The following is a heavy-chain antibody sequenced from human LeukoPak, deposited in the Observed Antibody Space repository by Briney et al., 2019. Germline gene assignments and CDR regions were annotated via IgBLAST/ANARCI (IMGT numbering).Heavy chain of an antibody. Sequence: GESLKISCKGSGYSFTSYWTGWVRQMPGKGLEWMGIIYPGDSDTRYSPSFQGQVTISADKSISTAYLQWSSLKASDTAMYYCARLTGDYDILTGYYLAYWGQGTLVTVSS. J-gene: IGHJ4*02. V-gene: IGHV5-51*01. CDR1: GYSFTSYW. D-gene: IGHD3-9*01. CDR2: IYPGDSDT. CDR3: ARLTGDYDILTGYYLAY.